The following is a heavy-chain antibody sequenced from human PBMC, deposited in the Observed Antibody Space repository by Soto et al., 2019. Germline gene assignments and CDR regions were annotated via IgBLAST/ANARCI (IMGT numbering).Heavy chain of an antibody. CDR1: GYTFTRYA. J-gene: IGHJ4*02. V-gene: IGHV1-3*01. Sequence: ASVKVSCKASGYTFTRYAMHWVRQAPGQRLEWMGWINAGNGNTEYSQKFQGRLTITRDTSASTAYMELSSLRSEDTAVYYCARDPLMFRGVIPIHFDYWGQGTLVTVSS. CDR3: ARDPLMFRGVIPIHFDY. D-gene: IGHD3-16*02. CDR2: INAGNGNT.